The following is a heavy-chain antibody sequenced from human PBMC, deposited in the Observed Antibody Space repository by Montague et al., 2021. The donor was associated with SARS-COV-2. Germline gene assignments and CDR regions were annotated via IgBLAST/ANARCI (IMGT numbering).Heavy chain of an antibody. CDR3: ARNGVEPRGSGRYYSGNWLDP. CDR1: GFSLSTSVMS. V-gene: IGHV2-70*17. CDR2: IDWDDYE. Sequence: PALVKPTQTLTLTCTFSGFSLSTSVMSVSWTRQPPGKALEWLARIDWDDYEFYSTSLKTRLTISKDTSKNQVVLRMTNMDPADTATYYCARNGVEPRGSGRYYSGNWLDPWGQGTLVTVSS. J-gene: IGHJ5*02. D-gene: IGHD3-10*01.